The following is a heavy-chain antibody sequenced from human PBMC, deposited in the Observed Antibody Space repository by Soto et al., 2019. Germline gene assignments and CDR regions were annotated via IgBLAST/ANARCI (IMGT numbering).Heavy chain of an antibody. Sequence: GESLKISCAASGFTFSSYWMSWVRQAPGKGLEWVANIKQDGSEKYYVDSVKGRFTISRDNAKNSLYLQMNSLRAEDTAVYYCARAYSSSSRYFDLWGRGTLVTVSS. CDR1: GFTFSSYW. CDR2: IKQDGSEK. D-gene: IGHD6-6*01. J-gene: IGHJ2*01. CDR3: ARAYSSSSRYFDL. V-gene: IGHV3-7*01.